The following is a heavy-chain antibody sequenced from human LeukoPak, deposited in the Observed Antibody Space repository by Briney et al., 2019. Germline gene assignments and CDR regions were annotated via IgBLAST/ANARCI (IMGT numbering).Heavy chain of an antibody. CDR1: GFTFSIYE. V-gene: IGHV3-48*03. J-gene: IGHJ4*02. Sequence: GGSLRLSCVASGFTFSIYEMNWVRQAPGKGLEWVSYIIQSGSTVYYADSVKGRFTISRDNAKNSLYLQMNSLRAEDTAVYYCARPAGTQTFYFDYWGQGTLVTVSS. CDR3: ARPAGTQTFYFDY. D-gene: IGHD6-13*01. CDR2: IIQSGSTV.